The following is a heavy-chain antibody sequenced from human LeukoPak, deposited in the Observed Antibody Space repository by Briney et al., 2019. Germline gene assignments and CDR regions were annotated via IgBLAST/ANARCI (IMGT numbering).Heavy chain of an antibody. V-gene: IGHV4-39*01. CDR2: IYYSGST. CDR1: GGSISSSSYY. Sequence: SETLSLTCTVSGGSISSSSYYWGWIRQPPGKGLEWIGSIYYSGSTYYNPSLKSRVTISVDTSKNQFSLKLSSVTAADTAVYYCARPGGYNPVGSWGQGTMVTVSS. J-gene: IGHJ3*01. D-gene: IGHD5-24*01. CDR3: ARPGGYNPVGS.